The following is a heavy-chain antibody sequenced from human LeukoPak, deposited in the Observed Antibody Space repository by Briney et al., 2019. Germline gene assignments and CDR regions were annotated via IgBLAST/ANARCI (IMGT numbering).Heavy chain of an antibody. CDR1: GGSISSYY. Sequence: SETLSLTCTVSGGSISSYYWSWIRQPAGKGLEWIGRIYTSGSTNYNPSLKSRVTMSVDTSKNQFSLKLSSVTAADTAVYYCARDRVVPAAGYYMDVWGKGTTVTVSS. V-gene: IGHV4-4*07. D-gene: IGHD2-2*01. CDR3: ARDRVVPAAGYYMDV. J-gene: IGHJ6*03. CDR2: IYTSGST.